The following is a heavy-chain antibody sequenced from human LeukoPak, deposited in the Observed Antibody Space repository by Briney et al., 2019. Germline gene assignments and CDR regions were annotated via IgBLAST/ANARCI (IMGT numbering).Heavy chain of an antibody. CDR3: ARETGDIVLMVYDNWFDP. Sequence: QAGGSLGLSCAASGFTFSSYWMSWVRQAPGKGLEWVANIKQDGSEKYYVDSVKGRFTISRDNAKNSLYLQMNSLRAEDTAVYYCARETGDIVLMVYDNWFDPWGQGTLVTVSS. CDR1: GFTFSSYW. CDR2: IKQDGSEK. D-gene: IGHD2-8*01. V-gene: IGHV3-7*01. J-gene: IGHJ5*02.